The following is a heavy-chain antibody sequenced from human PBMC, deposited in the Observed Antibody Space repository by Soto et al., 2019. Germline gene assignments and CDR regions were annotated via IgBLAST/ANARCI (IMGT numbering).Heavy chain of an antibody. J-gene: IGHJ4*02. Sequence: SQTLSLTCTVSGGSISSGGYYWSWIRQHPGKGLEWIGYIYYSGSTYYNPSLKSRVTISVDTSKNQFSLKLSSVTAADTAVYYCARGHYDILTSWSFHDYWGQGTLVTVSS. CDR2: IYYSGST. D-gene: IGHD3-9*01. CDR1: GGSISSGGYY. CDR3: ARGHYDILTSWSFHDY. V-gene: IGHV4-31*03.